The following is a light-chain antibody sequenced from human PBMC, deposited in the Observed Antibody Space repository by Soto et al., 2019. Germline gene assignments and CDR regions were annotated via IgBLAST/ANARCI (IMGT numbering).Light chain of an antibody. V-gene: IGKV1-39*01. CDR1: QSVSHF. J-gene: IGKJ5*01. CDR2: AAS. CDR3: QQSYSTPIT. Sequence: DIPMTQSPSTLSASVGERVTITCRASQSVSHFLAWYQQKPGKAPKLLIYAASSLQSGVPSRFSGSGSGTDFTLTISSLQPEDFATFYCQQSYSTPITFGQGTRLEIK.